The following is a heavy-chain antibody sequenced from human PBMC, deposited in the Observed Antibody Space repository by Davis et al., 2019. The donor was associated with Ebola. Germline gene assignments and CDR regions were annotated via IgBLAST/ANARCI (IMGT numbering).Heavy chain of an antibody. J-gene: IGHJ4*02. CDR2: ITSSGSST. D-gene: IGHD1-1*01. CDR1: GFTFSSYA. V-gene: IGHV3-23*01. CDR3: AKRTAGSQAFVDY. Sequence: GGSLRLSCAASGFTFSSYAMRWVRQAPGKGLEWVSAITSSGSSTYYADSVKGRFTISRDNSKNTVFLQMTSLRAEDTAVYYCAKRTAGSQAFVDYWGQGTLVTVSP.